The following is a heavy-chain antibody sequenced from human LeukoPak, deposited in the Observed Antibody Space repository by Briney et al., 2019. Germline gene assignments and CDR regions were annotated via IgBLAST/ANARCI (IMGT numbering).Heavy chain of an antibody. Sequence: GGSLRLSCAVSGLTFSSSWMDWVRQAPGKGLEWVASINPEGSEKYSAGSVKGRFTISRDNAKSSLYLQMDSLRAEDTAVYYCAKTRPLDSSSWSHGDYWGQGTLVTVSS. CDR3: AKTRPLDSSSWSHGDY. V-gene: IGHV3-7*03. CDR1: GLTFSSSW. J-gene: IGHJ4*02. CDR2: INPEGSEK. D-gene: IGHD6-13*01.